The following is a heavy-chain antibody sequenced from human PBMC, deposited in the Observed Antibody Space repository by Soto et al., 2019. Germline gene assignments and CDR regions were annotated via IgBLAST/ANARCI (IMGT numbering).Heavy chain of an antibody. CDR1: GGSISSSSYY. CDR2: IYYSGST. D-gene: IGHD3-22*01. V-gene: IGHV4-39*01. CDR3: ARHERDSSGYSFYWYFDL. Sequence: QLQLQESGPGLVKPSETLSLTCTVSGGSISSSSYYWGWIRQPPGKGLEWIGSIYYSGSTYYNPSLKSRVTISVDTSKNQFSLKLSSVTAADTAVYYCARHERDSSGYSFYWYFDLWGRGTLVTVSS. J-gene: IGHJ2*01.